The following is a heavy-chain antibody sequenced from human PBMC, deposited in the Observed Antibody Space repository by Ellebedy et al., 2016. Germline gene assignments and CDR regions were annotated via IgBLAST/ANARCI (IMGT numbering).Heavy chain of an antibody. CDR1: GFTFDDYA. J-gene: IGHJ4*02. D-gene: IGHD3-10*01. V-gene: IGHV3-23*01. Sequence: GESLKISCAASGFTFDDYAMHWVRQAPGKGLEWVSAISGSGGSTYYADSVKGRFTISRDNSKNTLYLQMNSLRAEDTAVYYCAKSITMVRGVTVPNFDYWGQGTLVTVSS. CDR2: ISGSGGST. CDR3: AKSITMVRGVTVPNFDY.